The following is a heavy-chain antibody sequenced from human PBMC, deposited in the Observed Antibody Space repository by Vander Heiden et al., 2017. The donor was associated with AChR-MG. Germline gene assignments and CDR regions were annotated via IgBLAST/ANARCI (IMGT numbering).Heavy chain of an antibody. CDR1: GGTFSSYA. Sequence: QVQLVQSGAEVKKPGSSVKVSCKASGGTFSSYAISWVRQAPGQGLEWMGGIIPIFGTANYAQKFQGRVTITADKSTSTAYMELSSLRSEDTAVYYCARVHSSGYYLYWYFDLWGRGTLVTVSS. D-gene: IGHD3-22*01. CDR3: ARVHSSGYYLYWYFDL. CDR2: IIPIFGTA. V-gene: IGHV1-69*06. J-gene: IGHJ2*01.